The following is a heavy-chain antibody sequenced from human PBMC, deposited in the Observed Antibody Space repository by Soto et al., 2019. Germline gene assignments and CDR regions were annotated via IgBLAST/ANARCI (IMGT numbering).Heavy chain of an antibody. CDR2: ISAYNGNA. V-gene: IGHV1-18*01. CDR1: GYTFTSYG. J-gene: IGHJ4*02. D-gene: IGHD4-17*01. CDR3: ARAGQYRTVTTGQDY. Sequence: ASVKVSGKASGYTFTSYGISWVRQAPGQGLEWMGWISAYNGNANYAQKLQGRVTITTDKSTSTAYMELSSLRSEDTAVYYCARAGQYRTVTTGQDYWGQGTLVTVSS.